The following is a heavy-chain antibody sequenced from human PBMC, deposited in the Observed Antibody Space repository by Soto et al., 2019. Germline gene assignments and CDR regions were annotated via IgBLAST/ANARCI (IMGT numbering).Heavy chain of an antibody. CDR2: TYYRSKWYN. D-gene: IGHD6-13*01. CDR1: GDSVSSNSAG. J-gene: IGHJ6*02. V-gene: IGHV6-1*01. Sequence: QTLSLACAISGDSVSSNSAGWNLIRQSPSRGLEWLGRTYYRSKWYNDYAVSVKSRITINPDTSKNQFSLQLNSVTPEDTAVYYCARDSSSWEYYYYGMDVWGQGTTVTVSS. CDR3: ARDSSSWEYYYYGMDV.